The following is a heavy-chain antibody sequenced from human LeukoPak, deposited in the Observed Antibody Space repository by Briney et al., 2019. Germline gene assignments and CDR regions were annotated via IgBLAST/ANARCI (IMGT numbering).Heavy chain of an antibody. CDR1: GGSISSSSYY. J-gene: IGHJ4*02. CDR3: ARDGDYGDKYFDY. D-gene: IGHD4-17*01. Sequence: SETLSLTCTVSGGSISSSSYYWGWIRQPPGKGLEWIGSIYYSGSTYYNPSLKSRVTISVDTSKNQFSLKLSSVTAADTAVYYCARDGDYGDKYFDYWGQGTLVTVSS. CDR2: IYYSGST. V-gene: IGHV4-39*07.